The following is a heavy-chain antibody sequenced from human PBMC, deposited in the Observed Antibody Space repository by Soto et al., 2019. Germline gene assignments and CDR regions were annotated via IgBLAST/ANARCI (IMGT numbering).Heavy chain of an antibody. V-gene: IGHV1-2*04. CDR3: ARSWGRVAVDQIYYYGMDV. Sequence: ASVKVSCKASGYTFTGYYMHWVRQAPGQGLEWMGWINPNSGGTNYAQKFQGWVTMTRDTSISTAYMELSRLRSDDTAVYYCARSWGRVAVDQIYYYGMDVWGQGTTVTVSS. CDR1: GYTFTGYY. CDR2: INPNSGGT. J-gene: IGHJ6*02. D-gene: IGHD6-19*01.